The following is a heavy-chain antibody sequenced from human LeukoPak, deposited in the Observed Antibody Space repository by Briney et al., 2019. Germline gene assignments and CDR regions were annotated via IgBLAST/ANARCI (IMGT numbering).Heavy chain of an antibody. J-gene: IGHJ4*02. D-gene: IGHD2-2*01. CDR1: GYTFTGYY. Sequence: ASVKVSCKASGYTFTGYYMHWVRQAPGQGLEWMGWINPNSGGTNYAQKFQGRVTMTRDTSISTAYMELSRLRSDDTAVYYCARSPPSYCSSTSFPEPNFDYWGQGTLVTVSS. CDR2: INPNSGGT. V-gene: IGHV1-2*02. CDR3: ARSPPSYCSSTSFPEPNFDY.